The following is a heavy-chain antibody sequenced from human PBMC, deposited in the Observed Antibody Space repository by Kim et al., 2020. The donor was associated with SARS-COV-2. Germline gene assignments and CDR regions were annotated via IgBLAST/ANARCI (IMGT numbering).Heavy chain of an antibody. J-gene: IGHJ4*02. D-gene: IGHD7-27*01. CDR3: ARVGTNFVLFDY. V-gene: IGHV6-1*01. Sequence: DYAVYVKSRITINPDTSKNQFSLQLNSVTPEDTAVYYCARVGTNFVLFDYWGQGTLVTVSS.